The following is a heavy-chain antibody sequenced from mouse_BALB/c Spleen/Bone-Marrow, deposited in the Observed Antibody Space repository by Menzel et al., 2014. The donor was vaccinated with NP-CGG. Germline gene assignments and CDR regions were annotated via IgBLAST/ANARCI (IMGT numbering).Heavy chain of an antibody. CDR2: IYPGDFNT. V-gene: IGHV1S56*01. Sequence: VQLQESGPELVKPGASARISCKASGYTFTSYYVRWVRQRPGQGLEWIGWIYPGDFNTKYNEKFKGKATLTADKSSSTASMQVSSLTSEDSAVYFCARKSQRAYDSMNYWGQGTSVTVSS. J-gene: IGHJ4*01. CDR3: ARKSQRAYDSMNY. CDR1: GYTFTSYY. D-gene: IGHD2-4*01.